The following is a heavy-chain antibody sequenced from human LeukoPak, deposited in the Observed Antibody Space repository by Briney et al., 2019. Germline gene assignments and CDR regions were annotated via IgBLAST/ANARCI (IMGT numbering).Heavy chain of an antibody. D-gene: IGHD5-18*01. CDR3: ARVPTNSYGFGQ. Sequence: GGSLRLSCAASGFGFSVYWMHWVRQAPGKGLVWVAHINEDGTSASHADSVKGRFTISRDNAKNTLYLQMNSLTVEGTAVYYCARVPTNSYGFGQWGQGSLVTVSS. CDR2: INEDGTSA. CDR1: GFGFSVYW. V-gene: IGHV3-74*01. J-gene: IGHJ4*02.